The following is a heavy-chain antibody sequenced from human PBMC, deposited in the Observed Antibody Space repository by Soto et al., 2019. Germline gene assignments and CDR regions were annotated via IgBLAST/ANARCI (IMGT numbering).Heavy chain of an antibody. V-gene: IGHV3-30*18. Sequence: SPGLSCFAFGFPPRTPGMHRGRQAPSKGLEWVAVISHDGSNQFYAESVKGRFTISRDNSKNMLYLQMNSLRADDSAVYFCAKDSSAAFDYWGQGTVVTVSS. J-gene: IGHJ4*02. D-gene: IGHD6-25*01. CDR1: GFPPRTPG. CDR2: ISHDGSNQ. CDR3: AKDSSAAFDY.